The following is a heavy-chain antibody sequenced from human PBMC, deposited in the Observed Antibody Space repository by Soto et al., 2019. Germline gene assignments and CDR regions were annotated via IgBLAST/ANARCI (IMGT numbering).Heavy chain of an antibody. CDR2: TYYRSKWYN. V-gene: IGHV6-1*01. CDR1: GDSVSSNSAA. CDR3: ARDRSSGWLLEYYYGMDV. Sequence: SQTLSLTCAISGDSVSSNSAAWNWIRQSPSRGLEWLGRTYYRSKWYNDYAVSVKSRITINPDTSKNQFSLQLNSVTPEDTAVYYFARDRSSGWLLEYYYGMDVWGQGTTVTVSS. D-gene: IGHD6-19*01. J-gene: IGHJ6*02.